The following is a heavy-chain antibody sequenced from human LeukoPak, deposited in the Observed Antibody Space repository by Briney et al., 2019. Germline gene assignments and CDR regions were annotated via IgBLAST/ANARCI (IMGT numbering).Heavy chain of an antibody. CDR2: ISGSGGST. D-gene: IGHD6-19*01. V-gene: IGHV3-23*01. Sequence: PGGSLRLSCAASGFTFSSCAMSWVRQAPGKGLEWVSAISGSGGSTYYADSVRGRFTISRDNYKNTLYLQMNSLRVEDTAVYYCAKRGSGWAPLDYWGQGTLVTVSS. CDR1: GFTFSSCA. J-gene: IGHJ4*02. CDR3: AKRGSGWAPLDY.